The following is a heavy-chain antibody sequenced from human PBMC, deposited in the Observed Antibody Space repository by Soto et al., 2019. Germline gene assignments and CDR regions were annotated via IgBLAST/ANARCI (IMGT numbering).Heavy chain of an antibody. CDR1: GGSISSSNW. J-gene: IGHJ5*02. D-gene: IGHD3-16*01. CDR2: IYHSGST. CDR3: AREPDVWGSYNWFDP. Sequence: PSETLSLTCAVSGGSISSSNWWSWVRRPPGKGLEWIGEIYHSGSTNYNPSLKSRVTISVDKSKNQFSLKLSSVTAADTAVYYCAREPDVWGSYNWFDPWGQGILVTVSS. V-gene: IGHV4-4*02.